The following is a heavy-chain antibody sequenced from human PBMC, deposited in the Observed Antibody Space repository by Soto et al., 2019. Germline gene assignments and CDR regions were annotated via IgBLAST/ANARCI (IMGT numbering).Heavy chain of an antibody. D-gene: IGHD2-2*01. CDR2: ISWNSGSI. CDR1: GFNFDDYA. V-gene: IGHV3-9*01. J-gene: IGHJ6*03. Sequence: EVQLVESGGGLVQPGRSLRLSCAASGFNFDDYAMHWVRQAPGKGLEWVSGISWNSGSIGYADSVKGRFTISRDNAKNSLYLQMNSLRAEDSALYYCAKDIVESVPHGASYMDVWGKGTTVTVSS. CDR3: AKDIVESVPHGASYMDV.